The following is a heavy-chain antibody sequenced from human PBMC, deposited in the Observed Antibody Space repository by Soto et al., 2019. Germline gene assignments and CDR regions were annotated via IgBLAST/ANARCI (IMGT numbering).Heavy chain of an antibody. CDR3: ARESGSYDPLDY. CDR1: GVSISSYY. Sequence: QVQLQESGPGLLKPSETLSLTCTVSGVSISSYYWSWIRQPPGKGLEWVGYIYYSGSTRYNPSLKSRVTISIDTSKSQFSMKMTSVTAADTAMYYCARESGSYDPLDYWGQGTLVTVSS. J-gene: IGHJ4*02. CDR2: IYYSGST. D-gene: IGHD1-26*01. V-gene: IGHV4-59*01.